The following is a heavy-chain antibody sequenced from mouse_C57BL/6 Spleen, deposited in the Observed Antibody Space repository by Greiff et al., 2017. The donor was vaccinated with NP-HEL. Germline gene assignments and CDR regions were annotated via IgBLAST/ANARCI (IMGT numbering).Heavy chain of an antibody. V-gene: IGHV5-17*01. J-gene: IGHJ2*01. CDR2: ISSGSSTI. Sequence: DVQLVESGGGLVKPGGSLKLSCAASGFTFSDYGMHWVRQAPEKGLEWVAYISSGSSTIYYADTVKGRFTISRDNAKNTLFLQMTSLRSEDTAMYYCARNPFGYWGQGTTLTVSS. CDR1: GFTFSDYG. CDR3: ARNPFGY.